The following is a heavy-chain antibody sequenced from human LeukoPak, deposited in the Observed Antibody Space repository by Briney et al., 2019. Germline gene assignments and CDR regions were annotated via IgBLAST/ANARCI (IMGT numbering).Heavy chain of an antibody. J-gene: IGHJ4*02. Sequence: GGSLRLSCAASGFTFSSYVMSWVRQAPGKGLEWVSAIAYSGDTYYADSVKGRFTSSRDNSKNTLHLQMNSLRAEDTAVYYCAKGSKGSYPYYFDYWGQGALVTVSS. V-gene: IGHV3-23*01. CDR2: IAYSGDT. CDR3: AKGSKGSYPYYFDY. CDR1: GFTFSSYV. D-gene: IGHD3-10*01.